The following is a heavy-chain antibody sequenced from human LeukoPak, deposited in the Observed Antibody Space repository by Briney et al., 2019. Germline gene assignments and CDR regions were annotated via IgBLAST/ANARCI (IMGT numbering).Heavy chain of an antibody. J-gene: IGHJ4*02. Sequence: PGGSLRLSCAASGFTFSSYGMSWVRQAPGKGLEWVSAISGTGVNIYYADSVKGRFTISRDNSKNTLYLQMNSLRAEDTAIYYCAGSRFSVPYYFDCWGQGTLVTVSS. CDR1: GFTFSSYG. D-gene: IGHD5/OR15-5a*01. V-gene: IGHV3-23*01. CDR2: ISGTGVNI. CDR3: AGSRFSVPYYFDC.